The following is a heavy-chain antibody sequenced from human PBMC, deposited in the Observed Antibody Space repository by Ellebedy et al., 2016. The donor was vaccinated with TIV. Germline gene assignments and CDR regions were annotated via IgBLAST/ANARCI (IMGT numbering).Heavy chain of an antibody. J-gene: IGHJ4*02. CDR1: GYTFTSYG. Sequence: ASVKVSCKASGYTFTSYGITWVRQAPGQGLEWMGWISVYNGNTNYAQKLQGRVTMTTDTSTSTAYMELRSLRSDDTAVYYCARGLLGIAVAGPFDYWGQGTLVTVSS. CDR3: ARGLLGIAVAGPFDY. CDR2: ISVYNGNT. D-gene: IGHD6-19*01. V-gene: IGHV1-18*01.